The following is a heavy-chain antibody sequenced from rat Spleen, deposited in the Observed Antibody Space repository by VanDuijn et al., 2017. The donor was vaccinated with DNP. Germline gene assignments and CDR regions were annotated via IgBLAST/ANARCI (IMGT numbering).Heavy chain of an antibody. D-gene: IGHD1-11*01. CDR2: ISYDGSST. V-gene: IGHV5-7*01. J-gene: IGHJ1*01. CDR1: EFTFSDYN. Sequence: EVQLVESGGGLVQPGRSLKLSCAASEFTFSDYNMAWVRQAPKKGLEWVATISYDGSSTYYRDSVKGRFTISRDNAKSTLYLQMDSLRSEDTATYYCARHYGGYSYYWYFDFWGPGTMVTVSS. CDR3: ARHYGGYSYYWYFDF.